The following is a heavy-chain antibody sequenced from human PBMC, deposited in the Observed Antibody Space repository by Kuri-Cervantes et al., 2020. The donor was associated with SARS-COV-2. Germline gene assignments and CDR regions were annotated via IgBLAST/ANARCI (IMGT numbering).Heavy chain of an antibody. Sequence: GESLKISCAASGFTFDDYAMHWVRQAPGKGLEWVSLISWDGGSTYYADSVKGRFTISRDNSKNSLYLQMNSLRAEDTAVYYCARDGGKARFRAFDIWGQGTLVTVSS. D-gene: IGHD3-16*01. V-gene: IGHV3-43D*03. J-gene: IGHJ4*02. CDR3: ARDGGKARFRAFDI. CDR1: GFTFDDYA. CDR2: ISWDGGST.